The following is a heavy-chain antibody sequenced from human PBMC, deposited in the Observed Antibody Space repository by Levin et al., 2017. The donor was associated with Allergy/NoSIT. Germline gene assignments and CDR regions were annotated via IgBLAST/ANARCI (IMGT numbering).Heavy chain of an antibody. V-gene: IGHV3-23*01. CDR2: ISGPGDST. J-gene: IGHJ5*02. CDR1: GFTFSNYA. D-gene: IGHD3-10*01. CDR3: AKGRGVATDWFDP. Sequence: GGSLRLSCAVSGFTFSNYAMTWVRQAPGKGLEWVSAISGPGDSTHSADSVKGRFTISRDNSKNTLYLQMNNLRAEDTAVDYCAKGRGVATDWFDPWGQGTLVTVSS.